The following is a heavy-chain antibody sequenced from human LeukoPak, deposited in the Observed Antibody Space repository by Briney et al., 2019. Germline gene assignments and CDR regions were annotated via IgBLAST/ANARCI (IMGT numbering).Heavy chain of an antibody. J-gene: IGHJ6*02. V-gene: IGHV3-74*01. CDR3: TRDHGLDV. CDR1: GFTFSSYW. CDR2: INSSGSAK. Sequence: GGSLRLSCAASGFTFSSYWMSWVRQAPGKGLMWVSHINSSGSAKSCADPVKSRSTISRDNAKNMLYLEMNSLRVEDTAVYFCTRDHGLDVWGQGTTVTVSS.